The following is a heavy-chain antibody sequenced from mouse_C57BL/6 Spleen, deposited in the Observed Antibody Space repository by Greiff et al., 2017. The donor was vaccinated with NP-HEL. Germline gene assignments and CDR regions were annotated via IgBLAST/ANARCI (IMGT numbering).Heavy chain of an antibody. Sequence: EVHLVESGGGLVKPGGSLKLSCAASGFTFSDYGMHWVRQAPEKGLEWVAYISSGSSTIYYADTVKGRFTISRDNAKNTLFLQMTSLRSEDTAMYYCARLGRGDYYAMDYWGQGTSVTVSS. CDR1: GFTFSDYG. J-gene: IGHJ4*01. V-gene: IGHV5-17*01. CDR2: ISSGSSTI. CDR3: ARLGRGDYYAMDY. D-gene: IGHD4-1*01.